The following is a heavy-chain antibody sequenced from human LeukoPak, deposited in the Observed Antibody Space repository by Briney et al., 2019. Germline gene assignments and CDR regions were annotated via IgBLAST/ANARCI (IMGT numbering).Heavy chain of an antibody. J-gene: IGHJ5*02. Sequence: GRSLRLSCAASGFTFSSYGMHWVRQAPGKGLEWVAVISYDGSNKYYADSVKGRFTISRDNSKNTLYLQINSLRAEDTAVYYCARDRGYIVVVPAAKGGNWFDPWGQGTLVTVSS. CDR2: ISYDGSNK. V-gene: IGHV3-30*03. CDR3: ARDRGYIVVVPAAKGGNWFDP. CDR1: GFTFSSYG. D-gene: IGHD2-2*01.